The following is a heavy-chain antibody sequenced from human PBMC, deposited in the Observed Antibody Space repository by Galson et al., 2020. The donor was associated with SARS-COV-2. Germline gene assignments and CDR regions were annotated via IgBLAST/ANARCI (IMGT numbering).Heavy chain of an antibody. V-gene: IGHV3-30*04. CDR1: GFTFSSYA. D-gene: IGHD3-10*01. CDR3: ARDQFPKGYYGSGSLYYYYYGMDV. J-gene: IGHJ6*02. CDR2: ISYDGSNK. Sequence: QLGESLKISCAASGFTFSSYAMHWVRQAPGKGLEWVVVISYDGSNKYYADSVKGRFTISRDNSKNTLYLQMNSLRAEDTAVYYCARDQFPKGYYGSGSLYYYYYGMDVWGQGTTVTVSS.